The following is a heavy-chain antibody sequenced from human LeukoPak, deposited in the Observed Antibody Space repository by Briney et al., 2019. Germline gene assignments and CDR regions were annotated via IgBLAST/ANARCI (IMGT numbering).Heavy chain of an antibody. J-gene: IGHJ4*02. Sequence: SETLSLTCTVSGGSISSGGYYWSWIRQHPGKGLEWIGYIYYSGSTYYNPSLKSRVTISVDTSKNQFSLKLSSVTAADTAVYYCARGPYRDNYYGSGSYYGYWGQGTLVTVSS. CDR1: GGSISSGGYY. CDR3: ARGPYRDNYYGSGSYYGY. V-gene: IGHV4-31*03. D-gene: IGHD3-10*01. CDR2: IYYSGST.